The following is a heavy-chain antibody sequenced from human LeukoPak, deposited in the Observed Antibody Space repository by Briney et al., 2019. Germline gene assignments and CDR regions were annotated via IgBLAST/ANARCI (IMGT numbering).Heavy chain of an antibody. J-gene: IGHJ4*02. V-gene: IGHV4-61*02. CDR2: IYTSGST. CDR3: ARAAMVLFDY. Sequence: SETLSLTCTVSGGSISSGGYYWGWIRQPAGRGLEWIGRIYTSGSTNYNPSLKSRVTISVDTSKNQFSLKLSSVTAADTAVYYCARAAMVLFDYWGQGTLVTVSS. CDR1: GGSISSGGYY. D-gene: IGHD5-18*01.